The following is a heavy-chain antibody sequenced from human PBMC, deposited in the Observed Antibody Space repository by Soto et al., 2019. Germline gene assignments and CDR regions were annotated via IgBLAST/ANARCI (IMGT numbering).Heavy chain of an antibody. V-gene: IGHV3-7*03. D-gene: IGHD3-3*01. CDR3: ASAIFGY. J-gene: IGHJ4*02. CDR1: YC. CDR2: IKQDGSQT. Sequence: YCMSWVRQVPGKGLEGVANIKQDGSQTYYVDSVRGRFTISISTAYLQWSSLKASDTDMYYCASAIFGYWGQGTLVIVSS.